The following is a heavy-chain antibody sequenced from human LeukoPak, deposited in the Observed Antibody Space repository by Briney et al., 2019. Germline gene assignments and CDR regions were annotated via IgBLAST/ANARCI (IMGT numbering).Heavy chain of an antibody. CDR3: ARGLNRQGIVVVTATNFDY. CDR1: GYTFTGYY. V-gene: IGHV1-2*02. Sequence: ASVKVSCKASGYTFTGYYMHWVRQAPGQGLEWMGWINPNSGGTNYAQKFQGRVTMTRDTSISAAYMELSRLRSDDTAVYYCARGLNRQGIVVVTATNFDYWGQGTLVTVSS. J-gene: IGHJ4*02. D-gene: IGHD2-21*02. CDR2: INPNSGGT.